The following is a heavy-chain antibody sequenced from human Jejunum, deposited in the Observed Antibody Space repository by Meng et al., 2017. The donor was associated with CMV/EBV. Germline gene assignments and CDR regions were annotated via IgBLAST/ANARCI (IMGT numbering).Heavy chain of an antibody. D-gene: IGHD2-21*02. CDR1: GGTFGPYP. CDR2: VIPILGIT. V-gene: IGHV1-69*04. J-gene: IGHJ4*02. Sequence: VSCNASGGTFGPYPVSWVRQAPGQMLEWMGRVIPILGITNYAQRFQDRITITADKSTGTAYMELSSLRSDDTAMYYCARDSSVTYWGQGTLVTVSS. CDR3: ARDSSVTY.